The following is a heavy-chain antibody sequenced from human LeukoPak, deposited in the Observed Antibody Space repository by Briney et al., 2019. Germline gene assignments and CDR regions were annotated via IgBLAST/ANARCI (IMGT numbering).Heavy chain of an antibody. CDR1: GGTFSSYA. D-gene: IGHD6-6*01. V-gene: IGHV1-69*05. Sequence: ASVKVSCKASGGTFSSYAISWVRQAPGQGLEWMGGIIPIFGTANYAQKFQGRVTITTDESTSTAYMELGSLRSEDTAVYYCARTSSSSLYYYYYMDVWGKGTTVTVSS. J-gene: IGHJ6*03. CDR3: ARTSSSSLYYYYYMDV. CDR2: IIPIFGTA.